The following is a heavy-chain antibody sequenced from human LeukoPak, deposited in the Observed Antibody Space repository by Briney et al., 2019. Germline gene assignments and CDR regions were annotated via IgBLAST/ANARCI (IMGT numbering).Heavy chain of an antibody. CDR2: IGRSGSTI. J-gene: IGHJ6*03. Sequence: GGSLRLSCAASGFTFSDYYMTWVRQAPGKGLEWVSYIGRSGSTIYYANSVKGRFTISRDNAKNSLYLQMNSLRAEDTAVYYCARVVTVAWSERRPGYYYMDVWGKGTTVTVSS. D-gene: IGHD6-19*01. V-gene: IGHV3-11*04. CDR3: ARVVTVAWSERRPGYYYMDV. CDR1: GFTFSDYY.